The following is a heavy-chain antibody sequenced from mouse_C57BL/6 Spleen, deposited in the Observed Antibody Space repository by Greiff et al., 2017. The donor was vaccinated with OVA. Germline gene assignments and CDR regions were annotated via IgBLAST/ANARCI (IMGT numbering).Heavy chain of an antibody. CDR2: IDPSDSYT. V-gene: IGHV1-69*01. CDR3: ARHYYYGSSPYFDY. Sequence: QVQLQQPGAELVMPGASVKLSCKASGYTFTSYWMHWVKQRPGQGLEWIGEIDPSDSYTNYNQKFKGKSTLTVDKSSSTAYMQLSSLTSEDSAVYYCARHYYYGSSPYFDYWGQGTTLTVSS. J-gene: IGHJ2*01. D-gene: IGHD1-1*01. CDR1: GYTFTSYW.